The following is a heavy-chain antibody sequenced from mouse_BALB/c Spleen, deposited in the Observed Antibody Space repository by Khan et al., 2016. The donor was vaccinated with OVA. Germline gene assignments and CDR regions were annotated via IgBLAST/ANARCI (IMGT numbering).Heavy chain of an antibody. CDR2: INPGTDNT. D-gene: IGHD2-14*01. V-gene: IGHV1-76*01. Sequence: QVQLKQSGPELVRPGASVKLSCKTSGYIFTSYCIHWVKQSSGQGLEWFASINPGTDNTYYNEKLTDKVTLTADKSSSTVYMQLRSLKSADSAVYFCGGEEALYDFDYWGQGTTLTVSS. CDR1: GYIFTSYC. J-gene: IGHJ2*01. CDR3: GGEEALYDFDY.